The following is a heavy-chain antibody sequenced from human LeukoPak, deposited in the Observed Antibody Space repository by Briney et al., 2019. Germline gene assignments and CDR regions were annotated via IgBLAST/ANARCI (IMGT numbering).Heavy chain of an antibody. CDR2: FDPEDGET. J-gene: IGHJ2*01. V-gene: IGHV1-24*01. Sequence: ASVKVSCKVSGYTLTELSMRWVRQAPGKGLEWMGGFDPEDGETIYAQKFQGRVTMTEDTSTDTAYMELSSLRSEDTAVYYCATAPRIQLWNSDWYFDLWGRGTLVTVSS. CDR3: ATAPRIQLWNSDWYFDL. CDR1: GYTLTELS. D-gene: IGHD5-18*01.